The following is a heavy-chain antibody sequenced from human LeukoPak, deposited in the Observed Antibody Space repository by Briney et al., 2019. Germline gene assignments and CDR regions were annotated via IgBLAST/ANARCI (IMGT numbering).Heavy chain of an antibody. V-gene: IGHV3-7*01. Sequence: GGSLRLSCAASGFTFSSYAMSWVRQAPGKGLEWVANIKQDGSEKYYVDSVKGRFTISRDNAKNSLYLQMNSLRAEDAAVYYCARDSRSYGMDVWGQGTTVTVSS. J-gene: IGHJ6*02. CDR1: GFTFSSYA. CDR3: ARDSRSYGMDV. CDR2: IKQDGSEK. D-gene: IGHD1-14*01.